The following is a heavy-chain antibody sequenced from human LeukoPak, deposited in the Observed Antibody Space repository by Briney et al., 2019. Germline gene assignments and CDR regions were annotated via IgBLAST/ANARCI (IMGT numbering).Heavy chain of an antibody. CDR1: GFTFSSYA. D-gene: IGHD1-14*01. CDR2: ISYDGSNK. V-gene: IGHV3-30-3*01. J-gene: IGHJ5*02. CDR3: ARDSPESWFDP. Sequence: GRSLRLSCAASGFTFSSYAMHWVRQALGKGLEWVAVISYDGSNKYYADSVKGRFTISRDNSKNTLYLQMNSLRAEDTAVYYCARDSPESWFDPWGQGTLVTVSS.